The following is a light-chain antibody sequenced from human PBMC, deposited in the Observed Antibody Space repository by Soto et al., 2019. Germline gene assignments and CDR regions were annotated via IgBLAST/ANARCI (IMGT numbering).Light chain of an antibody. Sequence: DIQMTQSPSTLSASVGDRVTITCRASQSISSWLAWYQQKPGKAPKLLIYKASSLESGVPSRFSGSGSGTEFTLTISSLQPDDFANYDCQQYNSYYWTFGQGTKVEIK. V-gene: IGKV1-5*03. CDR3: QQYNSYYWT. J-gene: IGKJ1*01. CDR1: QSISSW. CDR2: KAS.